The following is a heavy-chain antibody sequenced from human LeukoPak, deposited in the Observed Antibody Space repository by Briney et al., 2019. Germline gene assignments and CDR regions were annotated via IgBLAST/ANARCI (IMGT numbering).Heavy chain of an antibody. Sequence: RGESLKISCKGSGYSFTSYWIGWVRQMPGKGLEWMGIIYPGDSDTRYSPSFQGQVTMSADKSISTAYLQWSSLKASDTGIYYCARSTGYCSRTSCAGHYWGQGTRVTVSS. J-gene: IGHJ4*02. CDR3: ARSTGYCSRTSCAGHY. D-gene: IGHD2-2*01. CDR1: GYSFTSYW. V-gene: IGHV5-51*01. CDR2: IYPGDSDT.